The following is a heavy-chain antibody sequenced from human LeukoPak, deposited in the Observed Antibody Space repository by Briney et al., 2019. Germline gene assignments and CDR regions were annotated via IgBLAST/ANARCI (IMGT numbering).Heavy chain of an antibody. Sequence: SETLSLTCTVSGGSFEHYFGSWFRHPPGKGLEFLGYVYYTGSTDYSPSLKSRLSISADTAKNQFSLNLRSVTAADTAVYFCASHRRSHGAEYWGQGTLVTVSS. CDR1: GGSFEHYF. V-gene: IGHV4-59*08. J-gene: IGHJ4*02. CDR2: VYYTGST. CDR3: ASHRRSHGAEY. D-gene: IGHD5-18*01.